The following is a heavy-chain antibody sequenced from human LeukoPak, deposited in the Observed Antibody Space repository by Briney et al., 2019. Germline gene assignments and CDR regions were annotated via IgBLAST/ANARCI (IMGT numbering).Heavy chain of an antibody. CDR3: ARDRGVRGVKGFVFDY. V-gene: IGHV4-4*07. CDR1: GGSFSGYY. J-gene: IGHJ4*02. CDR2: IYTSGST. D-gene: IGHD3-10*01. Sequence: SETLSLTCAVYGGSFSGYYWSWIRQPAGKGLEWIGRIYTSGSTNYNPSLKSRVTMSVDTSKNQFSLKLSSVTAADTAVYYCARDRGVRGVKGFVFDYWGQGTLVTVSS.